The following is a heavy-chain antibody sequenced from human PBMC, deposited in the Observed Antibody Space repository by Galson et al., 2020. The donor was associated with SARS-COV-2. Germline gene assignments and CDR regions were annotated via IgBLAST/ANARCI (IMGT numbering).Heavy chain of an antibody. CDR3: ARRPFYGSGHSEFDY. J-gene: IGHJ4*02. CDR1: GGSISSSSYY. Sequence: SETLSLTCTVSGGSISSSSYYWGWIRQPPGKGLEWIGSIYYSGSTYYNPSLKSRVTISVDTSKNQFSLKLSSVTAADTAVYYCARRPFYGSGHSEFDYWGQGTLVTVSS. V-gene: IGHV4-39*01. CDR2: IYYSGST. D-gene: IGHD6-19*01.